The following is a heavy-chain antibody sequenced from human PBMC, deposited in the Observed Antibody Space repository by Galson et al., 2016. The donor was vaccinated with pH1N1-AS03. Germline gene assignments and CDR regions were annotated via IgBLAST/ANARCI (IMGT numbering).Heavy chain of an antibody. D-gene: IGHD3-10*01. V-gene: IGHV3-30*04. CDR2: ISYDASHI. J-gene: IGHJ4*02. CDR3: ARQIETGIWFLDY. Sequence: SLRLSCAGSGFTFSSYPMHWVGQAPGKGLEWVAVISYDASHIYYADSVKGQFTISRDNSRNTLYLQMNSLRPDDTAVYFCARQIETGIWFLDYWGQGTLVTVSS. CDR1: GFTFSSYP.